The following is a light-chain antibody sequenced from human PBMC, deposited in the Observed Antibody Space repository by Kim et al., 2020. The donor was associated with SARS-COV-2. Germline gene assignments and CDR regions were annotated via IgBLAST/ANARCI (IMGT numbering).Light chain of an antibody. V-gene: IGKV3-20*01. CDR1: QSVSSKD. CDR3: QQYGSSPR. J-gene: IGKJ4*01. CDR2: GAS. Sequence: LSPGERATLACRARQSVSSKDLAWYQQKPGQTPRLLIYGASSRATGIPDRFSGSGSGTDFTLTISRLEPEDFAVYYCQQYGSSPRFGGGTKVDIK.